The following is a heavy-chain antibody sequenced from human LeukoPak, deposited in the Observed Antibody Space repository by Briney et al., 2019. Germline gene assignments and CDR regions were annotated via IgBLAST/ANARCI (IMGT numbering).Heavy chain of an antibody. J-gene: IGHJ4*02. D-gene: IGHD6-13*01. CDR2: IYYSGST. V-gene: IGHV4-39*01. CDR3: ARGLRIAAAGTLGY. CDR1: GGSISTSSYY. Sequence: PSETLSLTCTVSGGSISTSSYYWGWIRQPPGKGLEWIGSIYYSGSTYYNPSLKSRVTISVDTSKNQFSLKLSSVTAADTAVYYCARGLRIAAAGTLGYWGQGTLVTVSS.